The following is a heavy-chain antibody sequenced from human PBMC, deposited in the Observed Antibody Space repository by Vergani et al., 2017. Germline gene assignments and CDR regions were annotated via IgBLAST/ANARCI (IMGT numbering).Heavy chain of an antibody. Sequence: QVHLVGSGGGVVQPGRSLRLSCVVSGFTSSYYGMHWVRQAPGKGLEWVAVISYDGTQKYYADSVKGRFTISRDNSKSSLYLQMNSLRTEDTAVYYCATKSCVTPGCQIGYFREWGQGTLVTVSS. CDR3: ATKSCVTPGCQIGYFRE. D-gene: IGHD6-13*01. V-gene: IGHV3-30*03. CDR2: ISYDGTQK. J-gene: IGHJ1*01. CDR1: GFTSSYYG.